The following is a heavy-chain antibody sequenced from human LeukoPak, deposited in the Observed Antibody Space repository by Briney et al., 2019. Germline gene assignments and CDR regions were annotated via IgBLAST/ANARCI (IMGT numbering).Heavy chain of an antibody. J-gene: IGHJ4*02. CDR2: IYTSGST. D-gene: IGHD3-22*01. CDR1: SGSITGYY. CDR3: ARDSYYYDSSGYSRFDY. V-gene: IGHV4-4*07. Sequence: SETLSLTCTVSSGSITGYYWSWIRQPAGKGLEWIGRIYTSGSTNYNPSLKSRVTMSVDTSKNQFSLKLSSVTAADTAVYFCARDSYYYDSSGYSRFDYWGQGTLVTVSS.